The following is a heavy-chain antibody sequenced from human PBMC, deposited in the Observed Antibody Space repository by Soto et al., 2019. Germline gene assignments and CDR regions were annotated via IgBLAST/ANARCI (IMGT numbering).Heavy chain of an antibody. CDR2: ISPGSRYP. CDR3: VRGGGGGLFDP. V-gene: IGHV3-11*06. D-gene: IGHD2-15*01. Sequence: GGSLRLSCAGSGFTVGDSYMSWIRQAPGKGLEWLSYISPGSRYPAYADSVKGRFTISRDNAKRSLYLQMMSLTAEDTAIYYCVRGGGGGLFDPWGQGTMVTVSS. CDR1: GFTVGDSY. J-gene: IGHJ5*02.